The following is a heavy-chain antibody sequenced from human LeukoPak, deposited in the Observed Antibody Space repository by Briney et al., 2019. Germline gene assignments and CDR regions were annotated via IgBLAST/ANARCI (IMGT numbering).Heavy chain of an antibody. V-gene: IGHV4-30-4*01. D-gene: IGHD6-13*01. CDR2: IYYSGST. CDR3: ARQRGHLAAEDYYYYYYMDV. CDR1: GGSISSGDYY. J-gene: IGHJ6*03. Sequence: SQTLSLTCTVSGGSISSGDYYWSWIRQPPGKGLEWIGYIYYSGSTYYNPSLKSRVTISVDTSKNQFSLKLSSVTAADTAVYYCARQRGHLAAEDYYYYYYMDVWGKGTTVTVSS.